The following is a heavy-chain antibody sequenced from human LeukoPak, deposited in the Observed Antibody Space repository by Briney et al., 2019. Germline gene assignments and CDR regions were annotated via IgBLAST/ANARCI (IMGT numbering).Heavy chain of an antibody. J-gene: IGHJ4*02. V-gene: IGHV4-34*01. Sequence: SETLSLTCAVYGGSFSGYYWSWIRQPPGKGLEWIGEINHSGSTNYNPSLKSRVTISVDTSKNQFSLKLSSVTAADTAVYYCARRNGSGNYWGQGTLVTVSS. CDR2: INHSGST. D-gene: IGHD3-10*01. CDR1: GGSFSGYY. CDR3: ARRNGSGNY.